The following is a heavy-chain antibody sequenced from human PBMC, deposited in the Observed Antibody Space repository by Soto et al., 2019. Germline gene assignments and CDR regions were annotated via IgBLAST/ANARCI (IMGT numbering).Heavy chain of an antibody. CDR3: ARQTRPRNWFDP. Sequence: GGSLRLSCAASGFTFSSYAMHWVRQAPGKGLEWVAVISYDGSNKYYADSVKGRFTISRDNSKNTLYLQMNSLRAEDTAVYYCARQTRPRNWFDPWGQGTLVTVSS. CDR2: ISYDGSNK. V-gene: IGHV3-30-3*01. CDR1: GFTFSSYA. J-gene: IGHJ5*02.